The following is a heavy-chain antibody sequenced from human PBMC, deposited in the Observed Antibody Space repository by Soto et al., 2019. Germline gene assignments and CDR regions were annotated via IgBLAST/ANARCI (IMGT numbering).Heavy chain of an antibody. CDR2: ISGSGGST. V-gene: IGHV3-23*01. CDR1: GFTFSSYA. J-gene: IGHJ4*02. D-gene: IGHD3-10*01. Sequence: RLSCAASGFTFSSYAMSWVRQAPGKGLEWVSAISGSGGSTYYADSVKGRFTISRDNSKNTLYLQMNSLRAEDTAVYYCASYDGSGTTIYYFDYWGQGTLVTVSS. CDR3: ASYDGSGTTIYYFDY.